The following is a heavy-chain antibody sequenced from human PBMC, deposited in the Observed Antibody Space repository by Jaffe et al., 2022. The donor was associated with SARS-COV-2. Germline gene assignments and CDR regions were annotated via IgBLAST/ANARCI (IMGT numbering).Heavy chain of an antibody. V-gene: IGHV7-4-1*02. CDR1: GYTFTDYV. CDR3: ARTRYSSAWAGADFDY. CDR2: INTKTGNP. D-gene: IGHD5-12*01. Sequence: QVQLVQSGSELREPGASVTLSCKTSGYTFTDYVLNWVRQAPAQGPEWMGWINTKTGNPTYAQGFTGRFAFFLDTSVGTTYLQISNLKPEDTAVYYCARTRYSSAWAGADFDYWGQGTLVTVSS. J-gene: IGHJ4*02.